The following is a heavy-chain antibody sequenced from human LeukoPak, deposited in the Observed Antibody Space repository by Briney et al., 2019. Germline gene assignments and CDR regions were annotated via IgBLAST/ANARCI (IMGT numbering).Heavy chain of an antibody. CDR2: IRSKAYGGTT. D-gene: IGHD2-21*01. CDR1: GFTFSSYA. J-gene: IGHJ5*02. V-gene: IGHV3-49*03. CDR3: SRSVASFA. Sequence: PGGSLRLSCAASGFTFSSYAMSWFRQAPGKGLEWVGFIRSKAYGGTTEYAASVKGRFTISRDDSKSIAYLQMNSLKTEDTAVYYCSRSVASFAWGQGTLVTVSS.